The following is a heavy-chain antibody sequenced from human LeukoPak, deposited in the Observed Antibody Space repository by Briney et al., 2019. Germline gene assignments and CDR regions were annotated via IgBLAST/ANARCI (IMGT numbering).Heavy chain of an antibody. CDR2: IYHSGST. J-gene: IGHJ4*02. Sequence: SETLSLTCAVSGGSISSGGYSWSWIRQPPGKGLEWIGYIYHSGSTYYNPSLKSRVTISVDRSKNQFSLKLSSVIAADTAVYYCAREVGYYDSSGYYLDWGQGTLVAVSS. D-gene: IGHD3-22*01. CDR1: GGSISSGGYS. CDR3: AREVGYYDSSGYYLD. V-gene: IGHV4-30-2*01.